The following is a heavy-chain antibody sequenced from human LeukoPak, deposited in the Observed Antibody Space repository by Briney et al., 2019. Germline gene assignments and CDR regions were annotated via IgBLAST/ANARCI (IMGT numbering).Heavy chain of an antibody. J-gene: IGHJ4*02. CDR2: INGDGTST. V-gene: IGHV3-74*01. CDR3: GRGYPVAAKDY. Sequence: PGGSLRLSCAASGFTFSSYEMNWVRQAPGKGLVWVSHINGDGTSTSYADSVKGRFTISRDNARNTLYLQMNSLRPEDTAVYYCGRGYPVAAKDYWGQGTLVTVSS. D-gene: IGHD2-15*01. CDR1: GFTFSSYE.